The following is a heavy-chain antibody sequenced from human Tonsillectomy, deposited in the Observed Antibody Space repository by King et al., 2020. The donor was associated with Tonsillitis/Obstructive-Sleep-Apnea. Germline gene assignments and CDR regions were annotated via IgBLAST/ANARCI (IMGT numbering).Heavy chain of an antibody. CDR3: ANVVSWSYDYGDQGSHFDY. V-gene: IGHV2-5*02. CDR1: GFSLSTSGVG. D-gene: IGHD4-17*01. CDR2: IYWDDDK. J-gene: IGHJ4*02. Sequence: TLKESGPTLVKPPQTLTLTCTFSGFSLSTSGVGVGWIRQPPGKALEWLALIYWDDDKRYSPSLKSRLTITKDTSKNQVVLTMTNMDPVDTATYYCANVVSWSYDYGDQGSHFDYWGQGTLVTVSS.